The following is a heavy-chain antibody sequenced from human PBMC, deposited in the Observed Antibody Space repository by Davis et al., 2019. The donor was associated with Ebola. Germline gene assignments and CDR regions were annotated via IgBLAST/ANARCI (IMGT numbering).Heavy chain of an antibody. CDR1: GYSFTTSW. J-gene: IGHJ4*02. V-gene: IGHV5-51*01. CDR2: INPGDSET. CDR3: ARPTGYSSGRFDY. D-gene: IGHD2-15*01. Sequence: PGGSLRLSCKVSGYSFTTSWIGWVRQMPGKGLEWMGIINPGDSETTYSPSFQGRVTISADKSINTAYLQWSSLQASDTAMYYCARPTGYSSGRFDYWGQGTLVTVSS.